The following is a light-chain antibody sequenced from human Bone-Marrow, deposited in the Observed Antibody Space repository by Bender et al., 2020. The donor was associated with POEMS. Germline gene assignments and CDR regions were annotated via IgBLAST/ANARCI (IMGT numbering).Light chain of an antibody. CDR2: NNS. J-gene: IGLJ3*02. CDR1: SSKFGSYP. V-gene: IGLV1-44*01. Sequence: QSVLTQPPSASGTPGQRVTIPCSGSSSKFGSYPVNWYKQLPGAAPKLVIFNNSQRPSGVPDRFTGANSGTSASLAISWLLSNDEADFFCATWDVSLNGWVFGGGAKLTVL. CDR3: ATWDVSLNGWV.